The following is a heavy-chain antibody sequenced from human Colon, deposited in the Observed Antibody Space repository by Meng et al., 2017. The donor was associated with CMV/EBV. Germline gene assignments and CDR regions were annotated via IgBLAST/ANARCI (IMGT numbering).Heavy chain of an antibody. CDR2: IKSKTDGGTT. Sequence: GESLKISCAASGFTFSNAWMSWVRQAPGKGLGWVGRIKSKTDGGTTDYAAPVKGRFTISRDDSKNTLYLQMNSLKTEDTAVYYCTTSNLANAFDIWGQGTMVTVSS. CDR1: GFTFSNAW. D-gene: IGHD4-11*01. V-gene: IGHV3-15*01. CDR3: TTSNLANAFDI. J-gene: IGHJ3*02.